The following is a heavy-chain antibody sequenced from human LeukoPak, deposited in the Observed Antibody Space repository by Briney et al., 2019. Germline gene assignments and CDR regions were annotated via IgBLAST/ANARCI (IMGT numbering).Heavy chain of an antibody. CDR3: ARDPYKRYYYDSSGYGQNAFDI. J-gene: IGHJ3*02. V-gene: IGHV1-18*01. CDR1: GYTFTSYG. D-gene: IGHD3-22*01. Sequence: ASVKVSCKASGYTFTSYGISWVRQAPGQGLEWMGWISAYNGNTNYAQKLQGRVTMTTDTSTSTAYMELRSLRSDDTAVYYCARDPYKRYYYDSSGYGQNAFDIWGQGTMVTVSS. CDR2: ISAYNGNT.